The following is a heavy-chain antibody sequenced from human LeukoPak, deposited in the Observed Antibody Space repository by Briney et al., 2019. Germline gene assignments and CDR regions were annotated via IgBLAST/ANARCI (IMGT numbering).Heavy chain of an antibody. J-gene: IGHJ6*04. CDR3: AELGITMIGGG. CDR1: GFTFSSYE. D-gene: IGHD3-10*02. V-gene: IGHV3-48*03. Sequence: PGGSLRLSCTASGFTFSSYEMNWVRQAPGKGLEWVSYISSSGSTIYYADPVKGRFTISRDNAKNSLYLQMNSLRAEDTAVYYWAELGITMIGGGWGKGTTVTISS. CDR2: ISSSGSTI.